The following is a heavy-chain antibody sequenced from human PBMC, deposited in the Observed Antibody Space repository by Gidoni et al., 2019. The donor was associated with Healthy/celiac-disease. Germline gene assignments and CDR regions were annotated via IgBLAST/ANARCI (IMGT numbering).Heavy chain of an antibody. J-gene: IGHJ4*02. Sequence: QLVQSGQEANMPGESLKISCQGSGNSFTSYWIGWVRQMPGTGLEWMGIIYPGDSDTIYSPSFQGQVTISADKSISTAYLQWSSLKASDTAMYYCARQGARGYSYGYPPLGYWGQGTLVTVSS. V-gene: IGHV5-51*01. D-gene: IGHD5-18*01. CDR1: GNSFTSYW. CDR3: ARQGARGYSYGYPPLGY. CDR2: IYPGDSDT.